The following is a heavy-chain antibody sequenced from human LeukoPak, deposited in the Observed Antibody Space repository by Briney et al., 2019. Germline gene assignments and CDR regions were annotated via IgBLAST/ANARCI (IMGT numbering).Heavy chain of an antibody. V-gene: IGHV3-48*03. CDR2: ISSSGSTI. CDR3: AKETAAGNFDY. Sequence: QPGGSLRLSCAASGFTFSSYELNWVRQAPGKGLEWVSYISSSGSTIYYADSVKGRFTISRDNAKNSLYLQMNSLRAEDMALYYCAKETAAGNFDYWGQGTLVTVSS. CDR1: GFTFSSYE. J-gene: IGHJ4*02. D-gene: IGHD6-13*01.